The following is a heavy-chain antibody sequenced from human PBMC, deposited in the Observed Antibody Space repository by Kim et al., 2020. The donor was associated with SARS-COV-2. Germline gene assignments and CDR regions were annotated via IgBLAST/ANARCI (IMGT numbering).Heavy chain of an antibody. V-gene: IGHV1-8*01. CDR1: GYTFTSYD. Sequence: ASVKVSCKASGYTFTSYDINWVRQATGQGLEWMGWMNPNSGNTGYAQKFQGRVTMTRNTSISTAYVELSSLRSEDTAVYYCARGRGYDSSGYYPYYYGMDVWGQGTKVTV. CDR3: ARGRGYDSSGYYPYYYGMDV. CDR2: MNPNSGNT. J-gene: IGHJ6*02. D-gene: IGHD3-22*01.